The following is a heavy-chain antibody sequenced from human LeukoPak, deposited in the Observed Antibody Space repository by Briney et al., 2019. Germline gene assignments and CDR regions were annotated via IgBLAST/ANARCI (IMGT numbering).Heavy chain of an antibody. CDR3: ATDGTYGQGYFDF. V-gene: IGHV3-53*01. D-gene: IGHD3-10*01. Sequence: GSLRLSCAASGLTVSGKYMMWVRQAPGKGLEWVSLIYSGGRPYYADSVRGRFTISRDTSKNTLFLQMSSLRAEDTALYYCATDGTYGQGYFDFWGLGTLVTVSS. CDR1: GLTVSGKY. CDR2: IYSGGRP. J-gene: IGHJ4*02.